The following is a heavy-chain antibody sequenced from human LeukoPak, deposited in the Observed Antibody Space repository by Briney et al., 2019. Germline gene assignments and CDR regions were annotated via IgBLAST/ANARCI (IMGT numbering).Heavy chain of an antibody. CDR1: GGSISGGSFY. J-gene: IGHJ4*02. CDR3: ARGGDSSSWSVDY. CDR2: IYASGST. D-gene: IGHD6-13*01. V-gene: IGHV4-61*02. Sequence: PSETLSLTCTVSGGSISGGSFYWTWIQQPAGKGLEWIGRIYASGSTNYNSSLKSRVTISVDTSKNQFSLRLSSVTAADTAVYYCARGGDSSSWSVDYWGQGTLVTVSS.